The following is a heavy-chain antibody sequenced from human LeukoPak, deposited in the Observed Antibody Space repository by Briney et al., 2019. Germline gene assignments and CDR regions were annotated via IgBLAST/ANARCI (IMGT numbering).Heavy chain of an antibody. CDR1: GFTFSSYS. CDR3: ARDPSGDAGYYYYYGMDV. Sequence: PGGSLRLSCAASGFTFSSYSMNWVRQAPGKGLEWVSSISSSSSYIYYADSVKGRFTISRDNAKNSLYLQMNSLRAEDTAMYYCARDPSGDAGYYYYYGMDVWGQGTTVTVSS. CDR2: ISSSSSYI. D-gene: IGHD2-21*02. V-gene: IGHV3-21*01. J-gene: IGHJ6*02.